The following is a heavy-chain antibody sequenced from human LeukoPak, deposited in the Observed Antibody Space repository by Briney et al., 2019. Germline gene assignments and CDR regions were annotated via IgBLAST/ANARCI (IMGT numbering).Heavy chain of an antibody. D-gene: IGHD6-13*01. CDR2: IYYSGST. J-gene: IGHJ4*02. Sequence: TLSLTCTVSGGSISSGGYYWSWIRQHPGKGLEWIGYIYYSGSTYYNPSLKSRVTISVDTSKNQFSLKLSSVTAADTAVYYCARVFAAGSGRRVYAYDYWGQGTLVTVSS. CDR1: GGSISSGGYY. CDR3: ARVFAAGSGRRVYAYDY. V-gene: IGHV4-31*03.